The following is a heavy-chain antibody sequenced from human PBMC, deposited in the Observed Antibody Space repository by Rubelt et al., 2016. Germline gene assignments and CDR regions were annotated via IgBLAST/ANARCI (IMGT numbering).Heavy chain of an antibody. CDR2: SSDYNGHT. V-gene: IGHV1-18*01. J-gene: IGHJ5*02. CDR3: ASMYSSSWYRGWFDP. CDR1: GYTFTSYG. Sequence: QVQLVQSGAEVKKPGASVKVSCKASGYTFTSYGISWVRQAPGQGLEWMGGSSDYNGHTNYAQKLQGRVTMTTATSTSTAYMELRSLRSDDTAVYYCASMYSSSWYRGWFDPWGQGTLVTVSS. D-gene: IGHD6-13*01.